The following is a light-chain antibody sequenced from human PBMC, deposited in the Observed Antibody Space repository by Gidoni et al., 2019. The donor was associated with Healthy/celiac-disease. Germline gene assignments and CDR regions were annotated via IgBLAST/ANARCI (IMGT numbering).Light chain of an antibody. J-gene: IGKJ2*01. CDR3: QQSYSTPVYT. CDR1: QSISSY. Sequence: DIQMTQSPSSLSASVGDRVTITCRASQSISSYLNWYQQKPGKAPKLLIYAAPSLQSGVPSRFSGSGSGTDFTLTISSLQPEDFATYYCQQSYSTPVYTFGQXTKLEIK. V-gene: IGKV1-39*01. CDR2: AAP.